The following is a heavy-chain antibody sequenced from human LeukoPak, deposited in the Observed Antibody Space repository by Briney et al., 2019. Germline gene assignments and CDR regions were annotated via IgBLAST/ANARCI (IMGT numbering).Heavy chain of an antibody. J-gene: IGHJ4*02. CDR1: GFTFDDYG. D-gene: IGHD3-22*01. V-gene: IGHV3-20*04. Sequence: GGSLRLSCAASGFTFDDYGMSWVRQAPGKGLEWVSGINWNGGSTGYADSVKGRFTISRDSAKNSLYLQMNSLRAEDTALYYCARATHYYESSGYDYWGQGTLVTVSS. CDR3: ARATHYYESSGYDY. CDR2: INWNGGST.